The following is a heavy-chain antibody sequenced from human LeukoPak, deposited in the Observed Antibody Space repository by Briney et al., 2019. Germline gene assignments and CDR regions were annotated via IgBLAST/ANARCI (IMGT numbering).Heavy chain of an antibody. J-gene: IGHJ6*02. CDR2: TIPVFNTA. V-gene: IGHV1-69*13. CDR1: GGTLKNFG. CDR3: ARAQGEGIAAAGLYGMDV. D-gene: IGHD6-13*01. Sequence: SVKVSCKASGGTLKNFGVSWVRQAPGQGLEWLGGTIPVFNTANYAHDFRDRVKITADESTGTAFLELTNLRSEDTAVYYCARAQGEGIAAAGLYGMDVWGQGTTVTVSS.